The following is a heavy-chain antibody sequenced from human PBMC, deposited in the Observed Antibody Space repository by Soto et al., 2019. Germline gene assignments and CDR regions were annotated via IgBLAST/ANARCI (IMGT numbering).Heavy chain of an antibody. V-gene: IGHV4-59*12. CDR3: ARGQRFSDSFDP. CDR2: ISYSGGT. Sequence: PSETLSLTCNVSGSISTYYLMWIRQPPGKGLEWIGYISYSGGTKYNPSLKSRVDMSLDMSKNQFSLRLSSVTAADTAVYYCARGQRFSDSFDPWGQGTLVTVSS. J-gene: IGHJ5*02. D-gene: IGHD3-3*01. CDR1: GSISTYY.